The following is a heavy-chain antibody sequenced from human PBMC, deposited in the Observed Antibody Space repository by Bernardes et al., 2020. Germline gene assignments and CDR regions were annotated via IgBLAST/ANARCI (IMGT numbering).Heavy chain of an antibody. CDR1: GGAISSYY. D-gene: IGHD6-13*01. J-gene: IGHJ6*03. Sequence: SETLSLTCTVSGGAISSYYWSWIRQPPGKGLEWIGYIYYSGNTHYNPSLRSRVTISVDTSANQFYLKLTSVTATDTAVYFCARQRRSISSRDYYYYMDVWGKGTTVTVSS. V-gene: IGHV4-59*01. CDR2: IYYSGNT. CDR3: ARQRRSISSRDYYYYMDV.